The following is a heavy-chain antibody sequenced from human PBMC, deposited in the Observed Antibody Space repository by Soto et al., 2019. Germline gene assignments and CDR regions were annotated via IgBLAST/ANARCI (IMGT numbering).Heavy chain of an antibody. D-gene: IGHD3-16*01. CDR1: GGSISSYY. V-gene: IGHV4-59*12. CDR3: TRGPGGYYFDY. Sequence: SETLSLTCTVSGGSISSYYWSWIRQPPGKGLEWIGYIYYSGTTIYNPSLKSRVTIAVDTSKNHFSLKLSSVTAADTAVYYCTRGPGGYYFDYWGQGALVTVSS. J-gene: IGHJ4*02. CDR2: IYYSGTT.